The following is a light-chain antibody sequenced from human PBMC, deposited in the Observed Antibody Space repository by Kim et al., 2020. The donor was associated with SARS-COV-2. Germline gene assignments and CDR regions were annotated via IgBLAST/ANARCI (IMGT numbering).Light chain of an antibody. CDR3: QLRRNSPLT. J-gene: IGKJ2*01. Sequence: FSPSNIATHSGMTMRSLNSYLSWYQQNPAHAPGLLIYDAPNSASGLPAMFSGCVSGTVFSLTISTRERKFCAVYYCQLRRNSPLTFGQGTKLDIK. V-gene: IGKV3-11*01. CDR1: RSLNSY. CDR2: DAP.